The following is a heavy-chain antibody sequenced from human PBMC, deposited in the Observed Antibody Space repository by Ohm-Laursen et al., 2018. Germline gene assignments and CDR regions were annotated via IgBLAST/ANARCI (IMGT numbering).Heavy chain of an antibody. CDR2: IHYSGST. Sequence: PGTLSLTWAVSGGSINNNNYYWAWIRRPPGKGLEWIVGIHYSGSTYYNPSLKSRVTISVDTSKNQFSLKLTSVTAADTAVYYCARQLVLVSLDWFDPWGQGTLVTVSS. J-gene: IGHJ5*02. CDR1: GGSINNNNYY. CDR3: ARQLVLVSLDWFDP. V-gene: IGHV4-39*01.